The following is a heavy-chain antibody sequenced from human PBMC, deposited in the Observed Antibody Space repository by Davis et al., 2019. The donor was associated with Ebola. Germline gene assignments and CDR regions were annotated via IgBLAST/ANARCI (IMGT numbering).Heavy chain of an antibody. D-gene: IGHD3-10*01. CDR2: ISYDGSNK. V-gene: IGHV3-30*19. Sequence: GGSLRLSCAASGLTFNNYGMSWVRQVPGKGLEWVAVISYDGSNKYYADSVKGRFTISRDNSKNTLYLQMNSLRAEDTAVYYCARQVWFGESNHGFDYWGQGTLVTVSS. CDR1: GLTFNNYG. CDR3: ARQVWFGESNHGFDY. J-gene: IGHJ4*02.